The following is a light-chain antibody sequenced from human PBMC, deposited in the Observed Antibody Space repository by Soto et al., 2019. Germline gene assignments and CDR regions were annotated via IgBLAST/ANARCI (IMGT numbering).Light chain of an antibody. V-gene: IGKV1-5*03. Sequence: DIQMTQSPSTLSASVGDRVTITCRASQSIRSWLAWYQQKPGKAPNLLIYETSSLEIGVPSRFSGSGSGTEFSLSISSLQPDDSATYYCQQYNSYPRPFGGGTKVQIK. CDR3: QQYNSYPRP. J-gene: IGKJ4*02. CDR1: QSIRSW. CDR2: ETS.